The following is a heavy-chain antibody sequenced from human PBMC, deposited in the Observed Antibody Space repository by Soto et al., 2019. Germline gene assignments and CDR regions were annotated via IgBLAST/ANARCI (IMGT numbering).Heavy chain of an antibody. Sequence: GGSLRLSCAASGFTFSSYAMSWVRQAPGKGLEWVSAISGSGGSTYYADSVKGRFTISRDNSKNTLYLQMNSLRAEDTAVYYCAKLIMARLPRDYYYMDVWGKGTTVTVSS. CDR3: AKLIMARLPRDYYYMDV. V-gene: IGHV3-23*01. CDR1: GFTFSSYA. CDR2: ISGSGGST. J-gene: IGHJ6*03. D-gene: IGHD2-8*01.